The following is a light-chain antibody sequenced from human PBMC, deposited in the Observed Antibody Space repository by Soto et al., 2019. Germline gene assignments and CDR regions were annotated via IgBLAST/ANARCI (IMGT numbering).Light chain of an antibody. V-gene: IGKV1-5*03. Sequence: DIQVTQSPSALSASVVDRVAITCRASESISRYMAWYQQKPGKAPKLLIHTTSTLASGVPSRFSGSESGTDFTLTISSLQPDDFATYYCQQYYSYATFGQGTKVEMK. CDR3: QQYYSYAT. CDR2: TTS. J-gene: IGKJ1*01. CDR1: ESISRY.